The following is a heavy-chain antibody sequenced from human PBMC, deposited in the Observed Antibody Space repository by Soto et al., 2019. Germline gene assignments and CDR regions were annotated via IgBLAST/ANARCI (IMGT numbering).Heavy chain of an antibody. CDR1: GYTFTSYG. Sequence: ASVKVSCKASGYTFTSYGISWVRQAPGQGLEWMGWISAYNGNTNYAQKFQGRVTMTTDTSTSTAYMELRSLRSEDTAVYYCAADQVVAGPFDDWGQGTLVTVSS. CDR3: AADQVVAGPFDD. CDR2: ISAYNGNT. J-gene: IGHJ4*02. D-gene: IGHD6-19*01. V-gene: IGHV1-18*01.